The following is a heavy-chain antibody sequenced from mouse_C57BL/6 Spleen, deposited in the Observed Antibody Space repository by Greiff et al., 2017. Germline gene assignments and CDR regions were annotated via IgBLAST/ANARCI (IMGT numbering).Heavy chain of an antibody. Sequence: QVQLQQSDAELVKPGASVKISCKVSGYTFTDHTIHWMKQRPEQGLEWIGYIYPRDGSTKYNEKFKGKATLTADKSSSTAYMQLNSLTSEDSAVYFCARRGVYDYDDLTWFAYWGQGTLVTVSA. V-gene: IGHV1-78*01. D-gene: IGHD2-4*01. CDR3: ARRGVYDYDDLTWFAY. CDR1: GYTFTDHT. CDR2: IYPRDGST. J-gene: IGHJ3*01.